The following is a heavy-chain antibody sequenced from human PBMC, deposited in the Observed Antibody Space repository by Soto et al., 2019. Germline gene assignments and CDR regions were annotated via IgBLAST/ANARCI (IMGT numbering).Heavy chain of an antibody. V-gene: IGHV1-8*01. CDR1: GYTFTSYD. J-gene: IGHJ5*02. Sequence: ASVKVSCKASGYTFTSYDINWVRQATGQGLEWMGWMNPNSGNTGYAQKFQGRVTMTRNTSISTAYMELSSLRSEDTAVYYCARGPDYGDPNWFDPWGQGTLVTVSS. CDR3: ARGPDYGDPNWFDP. CDR2: MNPNSGNT. D-gene: IGHD4-17*01.